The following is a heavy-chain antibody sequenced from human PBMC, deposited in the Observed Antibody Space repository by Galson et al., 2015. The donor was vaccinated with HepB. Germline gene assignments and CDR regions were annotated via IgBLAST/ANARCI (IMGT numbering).Heavy chain of an antibody. CDR3: AKGAYDYVWGSPGGYYYGMDV. CDR2: ISGSGGST. Sequence: SLRLSCAASGFTFSSYAMSWVRQAPGQGLEWVSSISGSGGSTYYADSVKGRFTISRDNSKNTLYLQMNSLRAEDTAVYYCAKGAYDYVWGSPGGYYYGMDVWGQGTTVTVSS. V-gene: IGHV3-23*01. CDR1: GFTFSSYA. J-gene: IGHJ6*02. D-gene: IGHD3-16*01.